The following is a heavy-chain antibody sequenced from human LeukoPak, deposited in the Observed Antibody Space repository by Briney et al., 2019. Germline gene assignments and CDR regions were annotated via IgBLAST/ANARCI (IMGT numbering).Heavy chain of an antibody. J-gene: IGHJ4*02. Sequence: ASETLSLTCTVSGGSISSYYWSWIRQPPGKGLEWIGYIYYSGSTNYNPSLKSRVTISVDTSKNQFSLRLSSVTAADTAVYHCARASQQWLVLGFDYWGQGTLVTVSS. CDR2: IYYSGST. D-gene: IGHD6-19*01. CDR1: GGSISSYY. CDR3: ARASQQWLVLGFDY. V-gene: IGHV4-59*01.